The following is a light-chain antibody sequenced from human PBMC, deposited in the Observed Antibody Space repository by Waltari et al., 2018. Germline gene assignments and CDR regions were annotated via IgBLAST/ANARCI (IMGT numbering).Light chain of an antibody. Sequence: EVVLTQSPGTLSLSPGERATLSCRASQSIGRYLVWYQQRPGQAPRLLSYAASTRATGIPGRFSGSGSGTDFTLTISRLEPEDFAVYYCQNHERLPATFGQGTKVEIK. CDR3: QNHERLPAT. V-gene: IGKV3-20*01. CDR2: AAS. J-gene: IGKJ1*01. CDR1: QSIGRY.